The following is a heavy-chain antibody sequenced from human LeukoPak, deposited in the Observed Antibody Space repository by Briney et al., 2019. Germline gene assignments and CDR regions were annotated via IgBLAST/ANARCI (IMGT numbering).Heavy chain of an antibody. Sequence: ASVKVSCKASGYTFTGYYMHWVRQAPGQGLEWMGWISAYNGNTNYAQKLQGRVTMTTDTSTSTAYMELRSLRSDDTAVYYCARDRSSWYSGYFQHWGQGTLVTVSS. CDR2: ISAYNGNT. V-gene: IGHV1-18*04. CDR3: ARDRSSWYSGYFQH. J-gene: IGHJ1*01. D-gene: IGHD6-13*01. CDR1: GYTFTGYY.